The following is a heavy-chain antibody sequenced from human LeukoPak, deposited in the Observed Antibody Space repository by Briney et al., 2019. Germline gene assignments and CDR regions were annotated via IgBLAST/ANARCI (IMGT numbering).Heavy chain of an antibody. CDR2: INHSGST. Sequence: SETLSLTPALYGGSPRGYYWSSICHPPQGRRERGWEINHSGSTNYNPSLKRRVTISVDTSKNQFSLKLSSVTAADTAVYYCVRGVYYDSSGCTYFDYWGQGTLVTVSS. CDR3: VRGVYYDSSGCTYFDY. D-gene: IGHD3-22*01. CDR1: GGSPRGYY. J-gene: IGHJ4*01. V-gene: IGHV4-34*01.